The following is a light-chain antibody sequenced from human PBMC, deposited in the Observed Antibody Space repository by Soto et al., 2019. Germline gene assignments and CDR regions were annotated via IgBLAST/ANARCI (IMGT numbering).Light chain of an antibody. CDR1: QSIANS. CDR3: QQYGGSPRT. V-gene: IGKV3-20*01. CDR2: GAS. Sequence: EIVLTQSPGTLSLSPGARASLSCRASQSIANSLAWYQQKPGQAPRLLIFGASNRATGIPDRFSGSGSGTDFTLTISRLEPEDFAVYHCQQYGGSPRTFGQGTKVDIK. J-gene: IGKJ1*01.